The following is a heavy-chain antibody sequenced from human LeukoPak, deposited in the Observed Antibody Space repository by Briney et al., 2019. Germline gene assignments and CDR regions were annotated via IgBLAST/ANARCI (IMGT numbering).Heavy chain of an antibody. CDR2: INPNSGGT. J-gene: IGHJ3*02. CDR1: GYTFTTYY. CDR3: ARNIWFGESADAFDI. D-gene: IGHD3-10*01. V-gene: IGHV1-2*02. Sequence: PWASVKVSCKASGYTFTTYYMHWVRQAPGQGLEWMGWINPNSGGTNYAQKFQGRVTMTRDKSIRTAYMELSRLTSDDTAVYYCARNIWFGESADAFDIWGQGTMVTVSS.